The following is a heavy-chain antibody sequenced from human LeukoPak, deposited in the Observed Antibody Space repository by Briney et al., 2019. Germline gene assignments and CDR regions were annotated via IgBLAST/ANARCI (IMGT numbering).Heavy chain of an antibody. CDR2: ISYDGSNK. CDR1: GFTFSSYG. Sequence: GGSLRLSCAASGFTFSSYGMHWVRQAPGKGLEWVAVISYDGSNKYYADSVKGRFTISRDNSKNTLYLQMNSLGAEDTAVYYCAKDQGGHADYWGQGTLVTVSS. D-gene: IGHD2-15*01. CDR3: AKDQGGHADY. V-gene: IGHV3-30*18. J-gene: IGHJ4*02.